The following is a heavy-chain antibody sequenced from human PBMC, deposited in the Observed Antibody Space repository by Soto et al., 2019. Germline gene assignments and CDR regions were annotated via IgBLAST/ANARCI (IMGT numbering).Heavy chain of an antibody. Sequence: QVQLVESGGGVVQPGTSLRLSCVGSGFTFRSYVIHWVRQAPGKGLAWVALTSYDGSNNFYGDSVKGRFTISRDNSRNTVELQMDSLRFEDTALYYCARWGTTGGLDVWGQGTLVSVSS. CDR1: GFTFRSYV. CDR2: TSYDGSNN. V-gene: IGHV3-33*05. J-gene: IGHJ4*02. CDR3: ARWGTTGGLDV. D-gene: IGHD3-16*01.